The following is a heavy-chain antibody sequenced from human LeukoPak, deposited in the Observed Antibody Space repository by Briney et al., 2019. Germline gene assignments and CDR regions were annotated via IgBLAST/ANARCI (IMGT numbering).Heavy chain of an antibody. CDR2: VYPGDSAT. Sequence: GESLKISFKGSGYIFANYWIGWVRQMPGKGLEWMGIVYPGDSATRYSPSFQGQVTISADRSITTAYLQWSSLKASDTAMYYCVRFAYGSDFFPGHYWGQGTRVTVSS. D-gene: IGHD3/OR15-3a*01. CDR3: VRFAYGSDFFPGHY. V-gene: IGHV5-51*01. CDR1: GYIFANYW. J-gene: IGHJ4*02.